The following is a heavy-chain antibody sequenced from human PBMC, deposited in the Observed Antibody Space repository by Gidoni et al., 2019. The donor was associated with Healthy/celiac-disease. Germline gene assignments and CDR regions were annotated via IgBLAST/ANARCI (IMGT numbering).Heavy chain of an antibody. D-gene: IGHD3-10*01. CDR2: INHSGST. V-gene: IGHV4-34*01. CDR3: ARGAHGSGSYYLSYNWFDP. J-gene: IGHJ5*02. Sequence: QVQLQQWGAGLLKPSETLSLTCAVYGGSFSGYYWSWIRQPPGKGLEWIGEINHSGSTNYNPSHKSRVTISVDTSKNQFSLKLSSVTAADTAVYYCARGAHGSGSYYLSYNWFDPWGQGTLVTVSS. CDR1: GGSFSGYY.